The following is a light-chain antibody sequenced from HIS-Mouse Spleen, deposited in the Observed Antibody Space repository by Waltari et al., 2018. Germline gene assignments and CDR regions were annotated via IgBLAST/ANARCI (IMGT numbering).Light chain of an antibody. CDR1: SRDVGGYNY. CDR3: SSYTSSSTVV. CDR2: DVS. Sequence: QSALTQPASVSGSPGQSITLSCPGTSRDVGGYNYVPWYQQHPGKAPKLMIYDVSNRPSGVSNRFSGSKSGNTASLTISGLQAEDEADYYCSSYTSSSTVVFGGGTKLTVL. V-gene: IGLV2-14*03. J-gene: IGLJ2*01.